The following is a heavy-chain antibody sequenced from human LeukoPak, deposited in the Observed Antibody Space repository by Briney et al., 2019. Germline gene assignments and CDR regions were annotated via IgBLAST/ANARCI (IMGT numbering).Heavy chain of an antibody. Sequence: GGSLRLSCAASGFTVSSNYMSWVRQAPGKGLEWVSVIYSGGSTYYADSVKGRFTISRDNSKNTLYLQMNSLRAEDTAVYYCARGWVLATGAFDIWGQGTMVTVSS. D-gene: IGHD2-8*02. CDR3: ARGWVLATGAFDI. CDR2: IYSGGST. V-gene: IGHV3-53*01. CDR1: GFTVSSNY. J-gene: IGHJ3*02.